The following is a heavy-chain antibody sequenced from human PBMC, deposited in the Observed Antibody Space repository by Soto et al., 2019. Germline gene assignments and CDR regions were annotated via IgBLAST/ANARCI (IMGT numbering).Heavy chain of an antibody. CDR3: ARQGRTSAFSDY. V-gene: IGHV5-51*01. Sequence: GESLKISCQGSGDTFSNYWIGWLRHVPGKGLEWMGVIHPAGSDVRYSPSFQGQVTISADRSLNTAYLQWRSLKASDSAIYYCARQGRTSAFSDYWGSGTQVTVSS. CDR2: IHPAGSDV. D-gene: IGHD2-2*01. J-gene: IGHJ4*02. CDR1: GDTFSNYW.